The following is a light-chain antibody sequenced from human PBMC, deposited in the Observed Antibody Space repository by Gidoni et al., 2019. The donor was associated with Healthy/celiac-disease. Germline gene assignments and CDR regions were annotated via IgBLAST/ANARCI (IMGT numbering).Light chain of an antibody. CDR3: QQYGSSPPIT. Sequence: EIVLTQSPGTLSLSPGERATLSCRASQSVSSSYLAWYPQKPGQAPRLLIYGASSRATGIPDRFSGSGSGTDFTLTISRLEPEAFAVYYCQQYGSSPPITFGQGTRLEIK. J-gene: IGKJ5*01. CDR2: GAS. V-gene: IGKV3-20*01. CDR1: QSVSSSY.